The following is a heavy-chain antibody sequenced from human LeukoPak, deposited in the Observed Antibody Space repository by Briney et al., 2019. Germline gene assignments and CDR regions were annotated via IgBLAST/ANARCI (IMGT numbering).Heavy chain of an antibody. CDR1: GGTFSSYA. CDR2: IIPIFGTA. CDR3: ARGEHYDSSGSSY. D-gene: IGHD3-22*01. J-gene: IGHJ4*02. V-gene: IGHV1-69*05. Sequence: SVKVSCKAYGGTFSSYAISWVRQAPGQGLEWMGRIIPIFGTANYAQKFQGRVTITTDESTSTAYMELSSLRSEDTAVYYCARGEHYDSSGSSYWGQGTLVTVSS.